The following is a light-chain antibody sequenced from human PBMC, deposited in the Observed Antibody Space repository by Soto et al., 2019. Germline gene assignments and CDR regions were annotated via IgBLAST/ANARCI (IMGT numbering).Light chain of an antibody. CDR2: EVS. CDR3: SSYTRSNTDV. CDR1: SSDVGYNNY. Sequence: QSVLTQPASVSGSPGQSITISCTGTSSDVGYNNYVSWYQQHPGKAPKLMIYEVSNRPSGVSNRFSGSKSGNTASLTISGLQAEDEADYYCSSYTRSNTDVFGPGTKLTVL. V-gene: IGLV2-14*01. J-gene: IGLJ1*01.